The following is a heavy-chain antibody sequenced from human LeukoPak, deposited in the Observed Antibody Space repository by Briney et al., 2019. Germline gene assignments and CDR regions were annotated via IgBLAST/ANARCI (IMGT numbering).Heavy chain of an antibody. Sequence: GRSLRLSCAASGFTFDDYAMHWVRQAPGKGLEWVSGISWNSGSIGYADSVKGRFTISRDNAKNSLYLQMNSLRAEDTALYYCAKGLSRGVYNWFDPWGQGTLVTVSS. CDR1: GFTFDDYA. V-gene: IGHV3-9*01. D-gene: IGHD3-10*01. J-gene: IGHJ5*02. CDR2: ISWNSGSI. CDR3: AKGLSRGVYNWFDP.